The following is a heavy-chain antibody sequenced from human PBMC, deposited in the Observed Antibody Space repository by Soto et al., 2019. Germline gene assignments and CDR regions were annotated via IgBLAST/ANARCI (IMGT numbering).Heavy chain of an antibody. V-gene: IGHV1-46*01. Sequence: ASVKVSCKASGYTFSTYYMHWVRQAPGQGYEWMGIINPSGGSTTYAQKLQGRVTMTTDTSTSTAYMELRSLRSDDTAVYYCARLYYYDSSGYYYVEDFWGQGTLVTVSS. J-gene: IGHJ4*02. CDR2: INPSGGST. CDR1: GYTFSTYY. CDR3: ARLYYYDSSGYYYVEDF. D-gene: IGHD3-22*01.